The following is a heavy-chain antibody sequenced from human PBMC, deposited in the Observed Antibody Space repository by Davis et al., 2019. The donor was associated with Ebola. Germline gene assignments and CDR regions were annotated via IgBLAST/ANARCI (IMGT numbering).Heavy chain of an antibody. CDR1: GFTFSGSA. D-gene: IGHD1-26*01. CDR3: TSTMSVGATEVDY. V-gene: IGHV3-73*01. Sequence: GESLKISCAASGFTFSGSAMHWVRQASGKGLEWVGRIRSKANNYATAYAASVKGRFTISRDDSKNTAYLQMNSLKTEDTAVYYCTSTMSVGATEVDYWGQEPWSPSPQ. CDR2: IRSKANNYAT. J-gene: IGHJ4*01.